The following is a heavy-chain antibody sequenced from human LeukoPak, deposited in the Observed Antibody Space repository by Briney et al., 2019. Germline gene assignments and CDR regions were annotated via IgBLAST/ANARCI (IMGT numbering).Heavy chain of an antibody. Sequence: PGGSLRLSCAASRFIFSTYGMHWVRQAPGKGLEWVAFIRPDGSNEYYAASVRGRFAISRDNAKNSLYMQMNSLRAENTAVYYCASSIVADGTSPFDYWGQGTLVTVSS. CDR1: RFIFSTYG. D-gene: IGHD6-13*01. J-gene: IGHJ4*02. CDR3: ASSIVADGTSPFDY. V-gene: IGHV3-30*02. CDR2: IRPDGSNE.